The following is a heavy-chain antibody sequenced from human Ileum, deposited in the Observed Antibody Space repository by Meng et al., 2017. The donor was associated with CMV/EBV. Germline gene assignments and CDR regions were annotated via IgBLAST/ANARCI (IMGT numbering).Heavy chain of an antibody. CDR2: IRDSGANT. D-gene: IGHD3-16*01. V-gene: IGHV3-23*01. J-gene: IGHJ4*03. CDR3: ARALGLGAVMPNYDAFDY. Sequence: GESLKISCSASGFTFSGYGMSWVRQAPGKGLEWVSAIRDSGANTYYAGSVTGRFTISRDNSHNTLYLQMHSLRAEDTAVYYCARALGLGAVMPNYDAFDYWGQGTTVTVSS. CDR1: GFTFSGYG.